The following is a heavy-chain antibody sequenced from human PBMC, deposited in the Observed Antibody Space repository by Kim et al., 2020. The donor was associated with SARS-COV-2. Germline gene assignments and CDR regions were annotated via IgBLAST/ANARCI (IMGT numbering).Heavy chain of an antibody. CDR3: ARVGDDGPVAGAWYFDL. D-gene: IGHD6-19*01. Sequence: GGSLRLSCAASGFTFSSYAMHWVRQAPGKGLEYVSAISSNGGSTYYANSVKGRFTISRANSKNTLYLQMGSLRAEDMAVSYCARVGDDGPVAGAWYFDL. V-gene: IGHV3-64*01. J-gene: IGHJ2*01. CDR2: ISSNGGST. CDR1: GFTFSSYA.